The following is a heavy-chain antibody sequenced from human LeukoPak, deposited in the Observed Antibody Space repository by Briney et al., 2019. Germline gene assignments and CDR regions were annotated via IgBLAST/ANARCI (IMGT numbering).Heavy chain of an antibody. V-gene: IGHV1-2*02. CDR3: ARGVMVTALWSEKWFEF. J-gene: IGHJ5*01. Sequence: ASVKVSCKASGYTFSDYYMHWMRQAPGQGPEWMGWINPNSGGTNYAQKFQGRVTMTWDTSISTAYMELSRLRFDDTAVYYCARGVMVTALWSEKWFEFWGQGTLVTVSS. CDR2: INPNSGGT. CDR1: GYTFSDYY. D-gene: IGHD2-21*02.